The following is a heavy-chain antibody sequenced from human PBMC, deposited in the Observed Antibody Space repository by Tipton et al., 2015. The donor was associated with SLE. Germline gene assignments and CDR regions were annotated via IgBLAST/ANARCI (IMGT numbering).Heavy chain of an antibody. D-gene: IGHD3-22*01. CDR3: ASTADYYDSSAQGAFDI. CDR1: GGSISSYY. CDR2: IYYSGST. V-gene: IGHV4-59*01. Sequence: LRLSCTVSGGSISSYYWSWIRQPPGKGLEWIGYIYYSGSTNYNPSLKSRVTISVDTSKNQFSRKLSSVTAADTAVYYCASTADYYDSSAQGAFDIWGQGTMVTVSS. J-gene: IGHJ3*02.